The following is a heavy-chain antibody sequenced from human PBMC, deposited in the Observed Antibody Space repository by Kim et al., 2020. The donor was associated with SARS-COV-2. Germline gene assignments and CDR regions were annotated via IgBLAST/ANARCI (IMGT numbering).Heavy chain of an antibody. D-gene: IGHD2-2*01. Sequence: GGSLRLSCAASGFTFSNAWMSWVRQAPGKGLEWVGRIKSETDGVTTDYAAPGKGSFTISSADSKNTLYLQRNSLKTEDTAVYYCTTGDVVVVPAADVVVVAATNQRAEDWGEGTPGTVSP. CDR2: IKSETDGVTT. J-gene: IGHJ4*02. CDR3: TTGDVVVVPAADVVVVAATNQRAED. V-gene: IGHV3-15*01. CDR1: GFTFSNAW.